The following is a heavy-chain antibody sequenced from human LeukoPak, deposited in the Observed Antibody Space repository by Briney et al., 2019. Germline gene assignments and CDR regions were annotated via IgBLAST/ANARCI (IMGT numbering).Heavy chain of an antibody. Sequence: GGTLRLSCAASGFTFSSYVMSWVRQAPGKGLEGVSCISGSCGSTYYADSVKGRFTISRDNSKNTLYLQMNSLRAEDTAVYYCAKGYSSGWYSPDMDVWGKRTTVT. CDR2: ISGSCGST. CDR1: GFTFSSYV. D-gene: IGHD6-19*01. J-gene: IGHJ6*03. V-gene: IGHV3-23*01. CDR3: AKGYSSGWYSPDMDV.